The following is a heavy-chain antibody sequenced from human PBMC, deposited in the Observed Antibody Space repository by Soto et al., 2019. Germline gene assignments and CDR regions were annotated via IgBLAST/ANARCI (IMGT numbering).Heavy chain of an antibody. CDR3: ASAEVTGTAGLDF. CDR2: INPNSGGT. CDR1: GYPFSGFY. Sequence: XSVKGACKASGYPFSGFYMRWVRQAPGQGLEWMGWINPNSGGTKSAEKFQGRVTMTGDTSISTAYMELSRLTSDDTAVYYCASAEVTGTAGLDFWGQGTQVTVPS. J-gene: IGHJ4*02. D-gene: IGHD6-19*01. V-gene: IGHV1-2*02.